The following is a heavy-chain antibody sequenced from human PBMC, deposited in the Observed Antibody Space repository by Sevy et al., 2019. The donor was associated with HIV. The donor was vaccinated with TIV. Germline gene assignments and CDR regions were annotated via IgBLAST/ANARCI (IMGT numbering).Heavy chain of an antibody. CDR1: GFTYSNYA. J-gene: IGHJ4*02. V-gene: IGHV3-23*01. Sequence: GGSLRRSCAASGFTYSNYAMSWVRQTPGKGLEWVSASSGSADATNYTDSLKGRFTISRDNSKNTVYLQMNSLRAEDTAVYYCVKEVSQYSYSDYWGQGTLVTVSS. D-gene: IGHD5-18*01. CDR2: SSGSADAT. CDR3: VKEVSQYSYSDY.